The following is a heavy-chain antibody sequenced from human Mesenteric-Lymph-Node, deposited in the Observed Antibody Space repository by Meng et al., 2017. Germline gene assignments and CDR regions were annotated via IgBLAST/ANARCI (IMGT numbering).Heavy chain of an antibody. Sequence: GGSLRLSCAASGFAVSSSFMSWVRQAPGEGLEWVSTIYNSGSTYYADSVAGRFTISRDNSKNTLFLQMNSLRVEDTAVYYCARVPVRGVRTLGWGQGTLVTVSS. CDR1: GFAVSSSF. CDR2: IYNSGST. J-gene: IGHJ4*02. V-gene: IGHV3-53*01. CDR3: ARVPVRGVRTLG. D-gene: IGHD3-10*01.